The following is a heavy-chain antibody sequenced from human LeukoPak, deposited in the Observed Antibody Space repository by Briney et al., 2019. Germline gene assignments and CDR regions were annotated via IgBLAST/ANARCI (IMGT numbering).Heavy chain of an antibody. J-gene: IGHJ3*02. Sequence: SETLSLTCTVSGGSISTYYWNWIRQPPGKGLEWIGYIYHSGSTNYNPSLKSRVTISVDTSKNQFSLKLSSVTAADTAVYYCARWHSSSWHYDAFDIWGQGTMVTVSS. CDR1: GGSISTYY. CDR3: ARWHSSSWHYDAFDI. CDR2: IYHSGST. V-gene: IGHV4-59*01. D-gene: IGHD6-13*01.